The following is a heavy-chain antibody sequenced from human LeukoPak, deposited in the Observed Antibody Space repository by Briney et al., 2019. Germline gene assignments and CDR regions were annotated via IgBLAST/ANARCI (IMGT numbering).Heavy chain of an antibody. CDR3: YSTGWYEYYYTGMDV. Sequence: PGGSLRLSCAASGFTFGIYWMTWVRQAPGKGLEWVANIEPDGNRKYYVDSVQGRFSISRDNTKNSLFLQTHSLRAEDTAVYYCYSTGWYEYYYTGMDVWGQGTTVTVSS. CDR2: IEPDGNRK. CDR1: GFTFGIYW. D-gene: IGHD6-19*01. V-gene: IGHV3-7*01. J-gene: IGHJ6*02.